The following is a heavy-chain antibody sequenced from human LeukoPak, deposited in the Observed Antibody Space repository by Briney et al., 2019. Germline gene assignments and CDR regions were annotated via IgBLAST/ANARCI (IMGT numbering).Heavy chain of an antibody. Sequence: GGSLRLSCATFGFTFSTYWMSWVRQAPGNGPEWVANINQDGRTKYYVDSVRGRFTISRDNAKNSLYLQMNSLRAEDTAVYYCAREPGGTYYDSSGHPVYWFFDLWGRGTLATVSS. J-gene: IGHJ2*01. CDR1: GFTFSTYW. D-gene: IGHD3-22*01. V-gene: IGHV3-7*03. CDR2: INQDGRTK. CDR3: AREPGGTYYDSSGHPVYWFFDL.